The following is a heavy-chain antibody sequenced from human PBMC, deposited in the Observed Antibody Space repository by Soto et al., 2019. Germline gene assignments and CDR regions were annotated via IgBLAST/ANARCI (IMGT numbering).Heavy chain of an antibody. V-gene: IGHV1-69*12. CDR2: IIPIFGTA. CDR3: ARGGGSGNYRYYAMDV. D-gene: IGHD3-10*01. CDR1: GGTFSSYA. J-gene: IGHJ6*02. Sequence: QVQLVQSGAEVKKPGSSVKVSCKASGGTFSSYAISWVRQAPGQGLEWMGGIIPIFGTANYAQKFQGRVTITAXXXTXXAYMELSSLRSEDTAVYYCARGGGSGNYRYYAMDVWGQGTTVTVSS.